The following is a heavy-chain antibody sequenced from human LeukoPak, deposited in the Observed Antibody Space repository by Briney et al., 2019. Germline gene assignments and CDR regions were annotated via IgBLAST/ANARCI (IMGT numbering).Heavy chain of an antibody. D-gene: IGHD3-9*01. Sequence: PGRSLRLSCTASGFTFGDYAMSWVRQAPGKGLEWVGFIRSKAYGGTTEYAVSVKGRFTISRDESKSIAYLQMNSLKTEDTAVYYCTRVVLRYFDWLYPLQYYFDYWGQGTLVTVSS. V-gene: IGHV3-49*04. CDR1: GFTFGDYA. CDR3: TRVVLRYFDWLYPLQYYFDY. CDR2: IRSKAYGGTT. J-gene: IGHJ4*02.